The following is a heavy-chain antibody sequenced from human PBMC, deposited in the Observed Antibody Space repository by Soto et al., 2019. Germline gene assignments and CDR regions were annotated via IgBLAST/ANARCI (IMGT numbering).Heavy chain of an antibody. D-gene: IGHD5-18*01. CDR1: GFTFSSYA. J-gene: IGHJ5*02. Sequence: GGSLRLSCAASGFTFSSYAMSWVRQAPGKGLEWVSAISGSGGSTYYADSVKGRFTISRDNSKNTLYLQMNSLRAEDTAVYYCAKGSGYSYALYNWFDPWGQGTLVTVSS. CDR2: ISGSGGST. CDR3: AKGSGYSYALYNWFDP. V-gene: IGHV3-23*01.